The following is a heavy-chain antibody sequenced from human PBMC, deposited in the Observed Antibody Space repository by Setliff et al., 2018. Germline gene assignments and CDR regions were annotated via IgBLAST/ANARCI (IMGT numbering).Heavy chain of an antibody. CDR1: GFTFSDYY. J-gene: IGHJ4*02. CDR2: ISRGGSTI. CDR3: ACPDILTGLYDY. Sequence: GGSLRLSCAASGFTFSDYYMNWIRQAPGKGLEWVSYISRGGSTIYYADSVKGRFTISRDNAKNSLYLQMNSLRAEDTAVYYCACPDILTGLYDYWGQGTLVTVSS. D-gene: IGHD3-9*01. V-gene: IGHV3-11*04.